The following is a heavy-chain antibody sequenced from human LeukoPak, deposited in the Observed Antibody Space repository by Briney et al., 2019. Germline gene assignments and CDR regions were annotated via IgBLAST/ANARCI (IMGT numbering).Heavy chain of an antibody. D-gene: IGHD2-21*01. Sequence: PSETLSLTCSVPGGSFNSFSHYWPWTRQPPGKALEWIGCIFSSGSTYYNPSLQSRVTFSLDKSNNHFALKLTSLTAADTAVYYCARGLAHGGIANWFDPWGQGTLVTVSS. CDR1: GGSFNSFSHY. V-gene: IGHV4-39*06. CDR3: ARGLAHGGIANWFDP. J-gene: IGHJ5*02. CDR2: IFSSGST.